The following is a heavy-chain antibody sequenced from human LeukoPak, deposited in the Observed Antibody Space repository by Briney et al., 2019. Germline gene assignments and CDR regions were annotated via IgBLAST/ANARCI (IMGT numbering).Heavy chain of an antibody. D-gene: IGHD3-9*01. J-gene: IGHJ5*02. CDR2: INPNSGGT. CDR3: ASQLPSQYFDWLTYNWFDP. V-gene: IGHV1-2*02. CDR1: GYTFTGYY. Sequence: ASVTVSCKASGYTFTGYYMHWVRQAPGQGLEWMGWINPNSGGTNYAQKFQGRVTMTRDTSISTAYMELSRLRSDDTAVYYCASQLPSQYFDWLTYNWFDPWGQGTLATVSS.